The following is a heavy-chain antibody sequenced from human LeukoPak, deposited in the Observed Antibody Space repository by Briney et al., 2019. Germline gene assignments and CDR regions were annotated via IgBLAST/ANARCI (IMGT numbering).Heavy chain of an antibody. CDR1: GYSFTSYW. J-gene: IGHJ4*02. D-gene: IGHD4-17*01. CDR2: IYPGDPDT. CDR3: ARGDTTVTAGIAYFDY. V-gene: IGHV5-51*01. Sequence: GESLKISCKGSGYSFTSYWIGWVRQIPGKGLEWMGIIYPGDPDTRYSPSFQGQVTISADKSISTAYLQWSSLKASDTAMYYCARGDTTVTAGIAYFDYWGQGTLVTVSS.